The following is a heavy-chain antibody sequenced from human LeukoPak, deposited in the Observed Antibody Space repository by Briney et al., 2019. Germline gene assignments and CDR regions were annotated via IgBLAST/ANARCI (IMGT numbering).Heavy chain of an antibody. D-gene: IGHD3-3*01. Sequence: PGGSLRLACAASGFSFGNHVMYWVRQAPGKGLAWVSRINSDGITTRYADAAKGRFTISRDNAKNTLYLQMNDLRGDDTAVYYCARADYDIWSGYFFMHYWGQGTLVSVSS. V-gene: IGHV3-74*01. CDR1: GFSFGNHV. CDR3: ARADYDIWSGYFFMHY. J-gene: IGHJ4*02. CDR2: INSDGITT.